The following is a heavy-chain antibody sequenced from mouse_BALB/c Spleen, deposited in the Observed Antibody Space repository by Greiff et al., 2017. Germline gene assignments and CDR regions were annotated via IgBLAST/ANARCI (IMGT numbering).Heavy chain of an antibody. J-gene: IGHJ3*01. CDR2: IYPGGGYT. Sequence: QVQLQQSGAELVRPGTSVKISCKASSYTFTNYWLGWVKQRPGHGLEWIGDIYPGGGYTNYNEKFKGKATLTADTSSSTAYMQLSSLTSEDSAVYFCARSDYGNSAWFAYWGQGTLVTVAA. D-gene: IGHD2-1*01. CDR3: ARSDYGNSAWFAY. V-gene: IGHV1-63*02. CDR1: SYTFTNYW.